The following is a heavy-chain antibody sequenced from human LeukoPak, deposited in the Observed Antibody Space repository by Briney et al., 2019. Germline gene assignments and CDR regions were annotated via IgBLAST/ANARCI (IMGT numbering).Heavy chain of an antibody. CDR1: GFTFNTYS. CDR2: ISSNSRDI. D-gene: IGHD6-6*01. V-gene: IGHV3-21*01. J-gene: IGHJ4*01. Sequence: GGSLRLSCAASGFTFNTYSMNWVRQAPGKGLEWVSSISSNSRDIYYAGPVKGRFTISRDNAKNSLHLQMNSLRAEDTAVYYCARDDRDISSYRFDYWGHGILVTVSS. CDR3: ARDDRDISSYRFDY.